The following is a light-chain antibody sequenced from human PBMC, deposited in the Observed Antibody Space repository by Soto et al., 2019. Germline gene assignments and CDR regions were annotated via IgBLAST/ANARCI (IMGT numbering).Light chain of an antibody. CDR3: QHYNSYSEA. J-gene: IGKJ1*01. CDR2: AAS. Sequence: IQMTQSPSSLSASVGDRITITFRASQGIRNDLGWYQQKPGKAPKLLIYAASRLKSGVPSRFSGSGSGTEFTLTISSLQPDDFATYYCQHYNSYSEAFGQGTKVDIK. V-gene: IGKV1-17*01. CDR1: QGIRND.